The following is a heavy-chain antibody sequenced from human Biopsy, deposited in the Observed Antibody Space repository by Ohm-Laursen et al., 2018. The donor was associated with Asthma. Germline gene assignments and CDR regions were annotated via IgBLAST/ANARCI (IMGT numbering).Heavy chain of an antibody. D-gene: IGHD3-3*02. CDR1: GFSFSNYG. Sequence: SLRLSCTASGFSFSNYGMHWVRQAPGKGLEWVANIKHDGTEKNHVDSPKGRFTISRDNAKNSLYLQMNSLRAEDTAVYYCARTFHFWSPYHAEHYQLWGQGTLVTVPS. CDR2: IKHDGTEK. CDR3: ARTFHFWSPYHAEHYQL. J-gene: IGHJ1*01. V-gene: IGHV3-7*01.